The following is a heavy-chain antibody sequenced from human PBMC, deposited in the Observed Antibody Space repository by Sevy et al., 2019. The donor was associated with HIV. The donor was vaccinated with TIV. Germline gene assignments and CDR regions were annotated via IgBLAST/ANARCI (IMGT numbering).Heavy chain of an antibody. D-gene: IGHD6-19*01. J-gene: IGHJ4*02. V-gene: IGHV3-30*18. CDR3: AKDAGYDIGWYPGY. Sequence: GGSLRLSCAASGLTFSTYAMHWIRQAPGKGLEWVAVISYDGSSRYYADSVKGRFTISRDNSKNTLYLQMNSLRAEDTAAYCAKDAGYDIGWYPGYWGQRTLVTVSS. CDR2: ISYDGSSR. CDR1: GLTFSTYA.